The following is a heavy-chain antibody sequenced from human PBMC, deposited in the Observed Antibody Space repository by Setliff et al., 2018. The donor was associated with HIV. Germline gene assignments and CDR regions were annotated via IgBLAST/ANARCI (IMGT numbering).Heavy chain of an antibody. CDR2: IKGDGSAE. D-gene: IGHD3-22*01. CDR1: GFTFSTSW. Sequence: GGSLRLSCAASGFTFSTSWMTWVRQAPGQGLEWVANIKGDGSAEYYVDSVKGRFTISRDNAKNSLYLQMDSLRAEDTAVYYCARDQYYYDTSGYYRGSAFDFWGQGTLVTVSS. CDR3: ARDQYYYDTSGYYRGSAFDF. J-gene: IGHJ4*02. V-gene: IGHV3-7*03.